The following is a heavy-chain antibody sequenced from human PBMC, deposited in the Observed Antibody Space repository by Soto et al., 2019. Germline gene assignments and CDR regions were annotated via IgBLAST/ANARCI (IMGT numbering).Heavy chain of an antibody. CDR1: GGSISSGGYY. J-gene: IGHJ4*02. V-gene: IGHV4-31*03. CDR2: IYYIGST. D-gene: IGHD1-26*01. CDR3: ARALGATRSGWRNQPYYFDY. Sequence: QVQLQESGPGLVKPSQTLSLTCTVSGGSISSGGYYWSWIRQHPGKGLEWIGYIYYIGSTYYNPSLKSRVTISVDTSKNQFSLKLSSVTAADTAVYYCARALGATRSGWRNQPYYFDYWGQGTLVTVSS.